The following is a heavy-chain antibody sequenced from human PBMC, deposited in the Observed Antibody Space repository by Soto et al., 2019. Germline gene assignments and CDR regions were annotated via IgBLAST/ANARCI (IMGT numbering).Heavy chain of an antibody. CDR1: GYTLTRSG. J-gene: IGHJ6*02. CDR3: AREGVAPYNYYGMDV. Sequence: QVQLVQSGAEVKKPGASVKVSCKASGYTLTRSGISWVRQAPGQVLQWMGWISTYNGDTNYAQTFQDRVTMTTDTSTSTAYMELRSLRSDDTAVYYCAREGVAPYNYYGMDVWGQGTPVSVSS. D-gene: IGHD5-12*01. V-gene: IGHV1-18*01. CDR2: ISTYNGDT.